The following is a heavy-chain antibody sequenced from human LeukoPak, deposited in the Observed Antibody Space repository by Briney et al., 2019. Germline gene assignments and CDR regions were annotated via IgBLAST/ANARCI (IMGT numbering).Heavy chain of an antibody. J-gene: IGHJ4*02. CDR1: VFTFRSHW. Sequence: GGSLRLSCAASVFTFRSHWMTWVRQVPGKGLEWVANINQDGSEKFYVDSVKGRFTISRDNAKNSLYLQMNSLRAEDTALYYCARDNSDYVEGDYWGQGTLVTVSS. V-gene: IGHV3-7*03. CDR3: ARDNSDYVEGDY. D-gene: IGHD4-11*01. CDR2: INQDGSEK.